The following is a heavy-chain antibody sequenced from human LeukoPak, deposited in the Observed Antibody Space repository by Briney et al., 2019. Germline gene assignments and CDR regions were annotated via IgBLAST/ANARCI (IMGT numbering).Heavy chain of an antibody. D-gene: IGHD3-10*01. Sequence: GGSLRLSCAASGFTFSSYGMHWVRQAPGKGLEWVAVIWYGGSDKYYADSVKGRFTISRDNSKNTLYLQMNSLRAEDTAVYYCATAPSGSGTFLDYWGQGTLVTVSS. CDR3: ATAPSGSGTFLDY. CDR1: GFTFSSYG. V-gene: IGHV3-33*01. J-gene: IGHJ4*02. CDR2: IWYGGSDK.